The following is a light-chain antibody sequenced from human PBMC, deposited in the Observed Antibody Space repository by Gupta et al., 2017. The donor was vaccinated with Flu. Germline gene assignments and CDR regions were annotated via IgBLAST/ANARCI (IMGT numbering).Light chain of an antibody. CDR1: QGVGSS. CDR2: GES. CDR3: HQDHNCPWT. J-gene: IGKJ1*01. V-gene: IGKV3-15*01. Sequence: VMRQSPATLSASPGERAILSCRASQGVGSSLAWYHQKPGQAPRLLIYGESTRATGVPARFSGSGYGTEFTLSISSRQSEDFGIYYCHQDHNCPWTFGQGTKVEIK.